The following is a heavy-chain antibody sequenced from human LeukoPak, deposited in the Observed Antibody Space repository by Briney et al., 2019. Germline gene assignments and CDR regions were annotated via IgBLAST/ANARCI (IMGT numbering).Heavy chain of an antibody. CDR3: ASLFGSRAGSWLESEDY. Sequence: PSETLSLTCTVSGGSIRSFFWSWIRQPPGKGLEWIGYIYYSGSTNYSPSLKSRVTISVDTSKNQFSLKLSSVTAADTAVYYCASLFGSRAGSWLESEDYWGQGTLVTVSS. CDR2: IYYSGST. V-gene: IGHV4-59*01. J-gene: IGHJ4*02. D-gene: IGHD6-13*01. CDR1: GGSIRSFF.